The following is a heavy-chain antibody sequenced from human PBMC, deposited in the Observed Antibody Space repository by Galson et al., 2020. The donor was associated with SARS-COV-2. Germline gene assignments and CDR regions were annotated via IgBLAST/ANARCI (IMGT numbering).Heavy chain of an antibody. Sequence: SETLSLTCTVSGGSISSGGYYWSWIRQHPGKGLEWIGYIYYSGSTYYNPSLKSRVTISVDTSKNQFSLKLSSVTAADTAVYYCARDQGYYDSSGYSHLNWFDPGAREPWSPSPQ. D-gene: IGHD3-22*01. CDR2: IYYSGST. J-gene: IGHJ5*02. V-gene: IGHV4-31*03. CDR3: ARDQGYYDSSGYSHLNWFDP. CDR1: GGSISSGGYY.